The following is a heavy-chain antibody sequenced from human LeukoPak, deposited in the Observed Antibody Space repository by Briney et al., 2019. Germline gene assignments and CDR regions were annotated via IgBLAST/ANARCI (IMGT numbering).Heavy chain of an antibody. J-gene: IGHJ5*02. CDR1: GGTFSSYA. CDR2: VIPISGTA. CDR3: GRGCVVRGVNSHSWFYP. Sequence: SVKVSCKASGGTFSSYAISWVRQAPGQGLEWMGGVIPISGTANYAQKFQGRVTITADESTSTAYMELSSLRSEDTAVYYCGRGCVVRGVNSHSWFYPWGQGTLVNVSS. D-gene: IGHD3-10*01. V-gene: IGHV1-69*13.